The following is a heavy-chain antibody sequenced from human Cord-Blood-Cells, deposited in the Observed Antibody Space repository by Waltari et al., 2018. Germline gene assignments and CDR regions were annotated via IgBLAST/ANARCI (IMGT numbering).Heavy chain of an antibody. CDR1: GYTFTGYY. Sequence: QVQLVQSGAEVKKPGASVKVSCKASGYTFTGYYMHWVRQAPGQGLEWIGTIHPKRGCTNYAQKFQGRVTMTRDTSISTAYMELSRLRSDETAVYYCASMEVDYWGQGTLVTVS. J-gene: IGHJ4*02. CDR2: IHPKRGCT. V-gene: IGHV1-2*02. CDR3: ASMEVDY. D-gene: IGHD1-1*01.